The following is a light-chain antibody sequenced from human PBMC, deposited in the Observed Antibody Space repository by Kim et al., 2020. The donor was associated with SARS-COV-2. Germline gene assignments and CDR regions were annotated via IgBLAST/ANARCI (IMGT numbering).Light chain of an antibody. CDR3: QRYNTSPWT. V-gene: IGKV1-5*03. CDR1: QTISTW. J-gene: IGKJ1*01. Sequence: DIQMIQSPSTLSASIGDSVTITCRVSQTISTWLAWYQQKPGRAPKLLIHKTSSLEPGVSSRFSGSGSGTEFTLTISSLQPDDFATYYCQRYNTSPWTFGQGTKVDIK. CDR2: KTS.